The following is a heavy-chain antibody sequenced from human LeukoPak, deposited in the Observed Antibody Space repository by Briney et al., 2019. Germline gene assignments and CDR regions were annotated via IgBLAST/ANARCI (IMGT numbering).Heavy chain of an antibody. V-gene: IGHV4-4*07. J-gene: IGHJ6*03. Sequence: SETLSLTCTVSGGSISSYYWSWTRQPAGKGLEWIGRIYTSGSTNYNPSLKSRVTMSVDTSKNQFSLKLSSVTAADTAVYYCARDFRWLSQGYYYYYMDVWGKGTTVTISS. D-gene: IGHD6-19*01. CDR2: IYTSGST. CDR1: GGSISSYY. CDR3: ARDFRWLSQGYYYYYMDV.